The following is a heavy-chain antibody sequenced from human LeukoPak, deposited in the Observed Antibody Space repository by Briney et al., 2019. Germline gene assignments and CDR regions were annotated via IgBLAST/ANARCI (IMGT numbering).Heavy chain of an antibody. Sequence: GGSLRLSCAASGFTFSSYWVSWVRQAPGKGLEWVANIKQDGSEKYYVDSVKGRFTISRDNAKNSLYLQMNSLRAEDTAVYYYARSVEWLGYFDYWGQGTLVTVSS. CDR3: ARSVEWLGYFDY. J-gene: IGHJ4*02. D-gene: IGHD6-19*01. CDR2: IKQDGSEK. CDR1: GFTFSSYW. V-gene: IGHV3-7*01.